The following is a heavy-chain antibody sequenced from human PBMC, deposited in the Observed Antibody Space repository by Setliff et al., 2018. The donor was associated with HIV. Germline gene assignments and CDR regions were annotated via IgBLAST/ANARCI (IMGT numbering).Heavy chain of an antibody. Sequence: LSLTCTVSGASISSGGYYWNWIRQLPGKGLEWIGYILDSGSTYYNPSLRGRLSMSIDTSANQFSVELTSVTAADTALYFCARVPNWGSAPFAYDVWGLGTMVTVSP. D-gene: IGHD7-27*01. CDR1: GASISSGGYY. J-gene: IGHJ3*01. CDR2: ILDSGST. CDR3: ARVPNWGSAPFAYDV. V-gene: IGHV4-31*03.